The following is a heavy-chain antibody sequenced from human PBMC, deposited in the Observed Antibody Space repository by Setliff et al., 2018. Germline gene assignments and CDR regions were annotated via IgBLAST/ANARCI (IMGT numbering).Heavy chain of an antibody. Sequence: SETLSLTCTVYGGSFSDYYWGWIRQSPDKRPEWIAEINQSGNTNYNPSLNSRVSVSVDTPTNQFSLKVFSVTAADTAVYYCRFWSSYYKNDYWAQGTLVTVS. D-gene: IGHD3-3*01. CDR1: GGSFSDYY. J-gene: IGHJ4*02. V-gene: IGHV4-34*01. CDR2: INQSGNT. CDR3: RFWSSYYKNDY.